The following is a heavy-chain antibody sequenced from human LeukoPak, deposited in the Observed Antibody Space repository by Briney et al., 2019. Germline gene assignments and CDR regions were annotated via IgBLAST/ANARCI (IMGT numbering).Heavy chain of an antibody. Sequence: PGGSLRLSCAASGFTFSSYGMHWVRQAPGKGLEWVAFIRYDGSNKYYADSVKGRFTISRDNSKNTLYLQMNSLRAEDTAVYYCAKEVTTVTTATFDYWAQGTLVTVSS. D-gene: IGHD4-17*01. CDR1: GFTFSSYG. CDR3: AKEVTTVTTATFDY. J-gene: IGHJ4*02. CDR2: IRYDGSNK. V-gene: IGHV3-30*02.